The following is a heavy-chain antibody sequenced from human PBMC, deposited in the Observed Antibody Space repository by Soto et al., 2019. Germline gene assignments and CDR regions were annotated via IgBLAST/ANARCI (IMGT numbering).Heavy chain of an antibody. D-gene: IGHD3-10*01. CDR1: GGTFSSYA. CDR3: ARDPQYYYGSGSYLDY. J-gene: IGHJ4*02. CDR2: IIPIFGTA. Sequence: GASVKVSCKASGGTFSSYAISWVRQAPGQGLEWMGGIIPIFGTANYAQKFQGRVTITADESPSTAYMELSSLGSEDTAVYYCARDPQYYYGSGSYLDYWGQGPLVTVSS. V-gene: IGHV1-69*13.